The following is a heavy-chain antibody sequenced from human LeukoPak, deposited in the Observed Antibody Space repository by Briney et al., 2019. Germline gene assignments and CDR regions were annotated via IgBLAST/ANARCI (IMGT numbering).Heavy chain of an antibody. V-gene: IGHV3-23*01. CDR3: AKVPTYYYDSSGSGD. Sequence: PGGSLRLSCAASGFTFSSHAMSWVRQAPGKGLEWVSAISGSGGSTYYADSVKGRFTISRDNSKNTLYLQMNSLRAEDTAVYYCAKVPTYYYDSSGSGDWGQGTLVTVPS. CDR1: GFTFSSHA. J-gene: IGHJ4*02. D-gene: IGHD3-22*01. CDR2: ISGSGGST.